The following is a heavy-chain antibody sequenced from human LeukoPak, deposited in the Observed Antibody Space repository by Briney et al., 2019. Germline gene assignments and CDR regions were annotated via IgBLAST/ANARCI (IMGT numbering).Heavy chain of an antibody. CDR2: IYPGDSDT. D-gene: IGHD3-10*01. CDR3: ARHGMVRGLSRWFDP. J-gene: IGHJ5*02. CDR1: GYSFTSYW. V-gene: IGHV5-51*01. Sequence: GESLKISCKGSGYSFTSYWIGWVRQMPGKGLEWMGIIYPGDSDTRYSPSFQGQVTISADKSISTAYLQWSSLKASDTAMYYCARHGMVRGLSRWFDPWGQGTLVTVSS.